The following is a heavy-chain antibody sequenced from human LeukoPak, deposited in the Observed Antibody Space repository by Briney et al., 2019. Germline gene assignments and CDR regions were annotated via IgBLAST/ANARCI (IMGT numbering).Heavy chain of an antibody. CDR3: ARGDYDFWSGYYSGNWFDP. V-gene: IGHV1-46*03. Sequence: ASVKVSCKTSGYTFTSYYMHWVRQGPGQGGERMGVINPSGGSTRYAKKFQGRVTITRDTDRSTVYMEMRSLRAEDRAVYYCARGDYDFWSGYYSGNWFDPWGQGTLVTVSS. J-gene: IGHJ5*02. D-gene: IGHD3-3*01. CDR2: INPSGGST. CDR1: GYTFTSYY.